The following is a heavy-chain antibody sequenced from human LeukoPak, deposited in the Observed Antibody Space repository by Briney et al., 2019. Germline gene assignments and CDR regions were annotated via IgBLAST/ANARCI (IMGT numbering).Heavy chain of an antibody. D-gene: IGHD5-18*01. Sequence: VASVKVSCKASGYTFTGYYMHWVRQAPGQGLEWMGWINPNSGGTNYAQKFQGRVTMTRDTSINTAYMELSRLRSDDTAVYYCARDRSPAPGRSYGRGHFDYWGQGTLVTVSS. V-gene: IGHV1-2*02. CDR1: GYTFTGYY. J-gene: IGHJ4*02. CDR2: INPNSGGT. CDR3: ARDRSPAPGRSYGRGHFDY.